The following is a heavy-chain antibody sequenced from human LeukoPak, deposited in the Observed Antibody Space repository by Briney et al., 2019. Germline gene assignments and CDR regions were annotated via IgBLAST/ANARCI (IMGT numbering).Heavy chain of an antibody. J-gene: IGHJ5*02. Sequence: PGGSLRLSCAASGFTLSSYAMSWVRQAPGKGLEWVSAISGSGGSTYYADSVKGRFTISRDNSKNTLYLQMNSLRAEDTAVYYCAKDALKRITMIVVVNHNWFDPWGQGTLVTVSS. CDR1: GFTLSSYA. D-gene: IGHD3-22*01. CDR2: ISGSGGST. V-gene: IGHV3-23*01. CDR3: AKDALKRITMIVVVNHNWFDP.